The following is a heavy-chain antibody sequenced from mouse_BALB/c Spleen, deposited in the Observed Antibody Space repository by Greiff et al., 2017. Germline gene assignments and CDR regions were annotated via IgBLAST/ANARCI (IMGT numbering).Heavy chain of an antibody. Sequence: VQLQQSGPELVKPGASVKMSCKASGYTFTSYVMHWVKQKPGQGLEWIGYINPYNDGTKYNEKFKGKATLTSDKSSSTAYMELSSLTSEDSAVYYCAREGSTMIRRAWFAYWGQGTLVTVSA. V-gene: IGHV1-14*01. D-gene: IGHD2-4*01. CDR2: INPYNDGT. CDR3: AREGSTMIRRAWFAY. CDR1: GYTFTSYV. J-gene: IGHJ3*01.